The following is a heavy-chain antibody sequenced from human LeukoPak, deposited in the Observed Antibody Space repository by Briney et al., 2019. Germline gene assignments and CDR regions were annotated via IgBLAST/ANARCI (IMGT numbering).Heavy chain of an antibody. CDR1: GFIFSTYA. J-gene: IGHJ5*02. CDR2: ISPSGDTS. Sequence: PGGSLRLSCAASGFIFSTYAMTWVRQAPGKGLEWVAVISPSGDTSYFADSVKGRFTISRDNSRNTLNLQMNSLRVEDMAVYYCARSDWLDPWGRGALVTVSS. V-gene: IGHV3-23*01. CDR3: ARSDWLDP.